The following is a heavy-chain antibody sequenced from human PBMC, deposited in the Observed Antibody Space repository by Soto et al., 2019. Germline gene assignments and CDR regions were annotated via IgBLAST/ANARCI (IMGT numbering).Heavy chain of an antibody. V-gene: IGHV1-2*02. J-gene: IGHJ4*02. CDR3: ARDPYDSSGYFVDY. Sequence: GASVKVSCKASGYTFTGYYMHCVRQAPGQGLEWMGWINPNSGGTNYAQKFQGRVTMTRDTSISTAYMELSRLRSDDTAVYYCARDPYDSSGYFVDYWGQGTLVTVSS. CDR2: INPNSGGT. D-gene: IGHD3-22*01. CDR1: GYTFTGYY.